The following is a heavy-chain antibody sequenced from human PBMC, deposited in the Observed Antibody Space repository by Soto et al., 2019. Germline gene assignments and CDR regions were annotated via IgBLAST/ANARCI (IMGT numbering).Heavy chain of an antibody. Sequence: ASVKVSCKASGYTFTGHYIHWVRQAPEQGPEWMGEIGPESGATRYAQKFQGRVTMTRDMSITTVYMALNNLSPDDTAVYYCGRGPSGQIVVFYWGQGTPVTVSS. J-gene: IGHJ4*02. CDR2: IGPESGAT. D-gene: IGHD5-12*01. CDR1: GYTFTGHY. CDR3: GRGPSGQIVVFY. V-gene: IGHV1-2*02.